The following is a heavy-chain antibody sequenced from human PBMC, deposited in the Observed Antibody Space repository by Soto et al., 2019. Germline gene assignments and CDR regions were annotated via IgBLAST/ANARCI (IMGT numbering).Heavy chain of an antibody. CDR1: GYTLTELS. CDR2: FDPEDGET. V-gene: IGHV1-24*01. CDR3: ATDSTAQGTTVTTLYYFDY. J-gene: IGHJ4*02. Sequence: ASVKVSCKVSGYTLTELSMHWVLQAPGKGLEWMGGFDPEDGETIYAQKFQGRVTMTEDTSTDTAYMELSSLRSEDTAVYYCATDSTAQGTTVTTLYYFDYWGQGTLVTVSS. D-gene: IGHD4-17*01.